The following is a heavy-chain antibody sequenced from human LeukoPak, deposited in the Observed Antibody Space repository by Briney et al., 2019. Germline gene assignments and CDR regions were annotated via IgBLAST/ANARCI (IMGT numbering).Heavy chain of an antibody. Sequence: PGGSPRLSCAASGFTFSSYWMHWVRQAPGKGLVWVSRINSDGSNTSYADSVKGRFTISRDNAKNTLYLQMNSLRAEDTAVYYCAGYFARTGYYAEGFDIWGQGTMVSVSS. J-gene: IGHJ3*02. CDR1: GFTFSSYW. CDR2: INSDGSNT. V-gene: IGHV3-74*01. CDR3: AGYFARTGYYAEGFDI. D-gene: IGHD3/OR15-3a*01.